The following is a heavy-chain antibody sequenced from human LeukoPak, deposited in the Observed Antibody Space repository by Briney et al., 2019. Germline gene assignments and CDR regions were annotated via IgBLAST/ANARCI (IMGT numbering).Heavy chain of an antibody. D-gene: IGHD2-8*01. CDR1: GGSISSYY. CDR2: IYYSGST. V-gene: IGHV4-59*01. Sequence: PSETLSLTCTVSGGSISSYYWSWIRQPPGKGLEWIGYIYYSGSTNYNPSLKSRVTISVDTSKNQFSLKLSSVTAADTAVYYCARDLGGCTNSVCYKHYYYMGVWGKGTTVTVSS. J-gene: IGHJ6*03. CDR3: ARDLGGCTNSVCYKHYYYMGV.